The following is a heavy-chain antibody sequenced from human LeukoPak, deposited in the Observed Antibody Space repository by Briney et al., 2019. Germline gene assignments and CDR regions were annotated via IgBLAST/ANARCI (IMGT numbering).Heavy chain of an antibody. CDR3: AKGAGAGKVDWFDP. CDR1: GFTFSAFA. CDR2: ITGGGTSV. V-gene: IGHV3-23*01. D-gene: IGHD6-13*01. Sequence: GGSLRLSCAASGFTFSAFAMTWVRQAPGKAPEWISSITGGGTSVFYADSVKGRFAFSRDNSRNTLYLQMDSLRAEDTAVYYCAKGAGAGKVDWFDPWGQGTQVTVSS. J-gene: IGHJ5*02.